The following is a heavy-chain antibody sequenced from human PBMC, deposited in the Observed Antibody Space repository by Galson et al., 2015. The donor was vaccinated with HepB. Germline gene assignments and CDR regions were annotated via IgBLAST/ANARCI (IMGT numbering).Heavy chain of an antibody. CDR2: INPNSGGT. Sequence: SVKVSCKASGYTFAGYYMHWVRQAPGQGLEWMGWINPNSGGTNYAQKFQGRVTMTRDTSISTAYMELSRLRSGDTAVYYCARDWSSGWYVGWFDPWGQGTLVTVSS. D-gene: IGHD6-19*01. CDR3: ARDWSSGWYVGWFDP. CDR1: GYTFAGYY. J-gene: IGHJ5*02. V-gene: IGHV1-2*02.